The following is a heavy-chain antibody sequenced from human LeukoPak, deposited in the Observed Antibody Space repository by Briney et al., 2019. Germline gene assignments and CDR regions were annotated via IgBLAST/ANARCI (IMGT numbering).Heavy chain of an antibody. CDR3: ARLANYDFWRGPYPHDAFDI. CDR2: IYYSGST. V-gene: IGHV4-59*08. D-gene: IGHD3-3*01. Sequence: PSETLSLTCTVSGGSISSYYWSWIRQPPGKGLEWIGYIYYSGSTNYNPSLKSRVTISVDTSKNQFSLKVTSLTAADTAVFYCARLANYDFWRGPYPHDAFDIWGQGTMVTVSS. J-gene: IGHJ3*02. CDR1: GGSISSYY.